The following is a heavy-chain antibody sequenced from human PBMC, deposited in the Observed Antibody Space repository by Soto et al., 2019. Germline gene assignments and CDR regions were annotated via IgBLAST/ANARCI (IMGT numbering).Heavy chain of an antibody. CDR1: GFTFSNAW. D-gene: IGHD2-8*01. J-gene: IGHJ4*02. CDR3: TTDGPGSMVNEGTDYFDY. CDR2: IKSKTDGGTT. Sequence: GGYLRLSCAASGFTFSNAWMSWVRQAPGKGLEWVGRIKSKTDGGTTDYAAPVKGRFTISRDDSKNTLYLQMNSLKTEDTAVYYCTTDGPGSMVNEGTDYFDYRDKGTLVTVST. V-gene: IGHV3-15*01.